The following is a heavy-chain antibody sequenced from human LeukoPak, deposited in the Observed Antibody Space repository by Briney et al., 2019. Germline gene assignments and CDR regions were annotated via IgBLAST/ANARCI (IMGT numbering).Heavy chain of an antibody. J-gene: IGHJ4*02. Sequence: GASVKVSCKASGYTFTGYYMHWVRQAPGQGLEWMGWINPNSGGTNYAQKFQGRVSMTSDTSISTGYMELSSLRSEDTAVYYCARDGPYCSGGSCYPQYYFDYWGQGTLVTVSS. CDR2: INPNSGGT. CDR3: ARDGPYCSGGSCYPQYYFDY. D-gene: IGHD2-15*01. CDR1: GYTFTGYY. V-gene: IGHV1-2*02.